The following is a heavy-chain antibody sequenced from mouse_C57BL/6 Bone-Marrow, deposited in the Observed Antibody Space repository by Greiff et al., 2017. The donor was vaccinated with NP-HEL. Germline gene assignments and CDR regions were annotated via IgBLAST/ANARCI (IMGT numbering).Heavy chain of an antibody. Sequence: EVMLVESGGGLVQPGGSLKLSCAASGFTFSDYYMYWVRQTPEKRLEWVGYISNGGGSTYYPDTVKGRFTISRDNAKNTLYLQMSRLKSEDTAMYYCARGRGFAYWGQGTLVTVSA. CDR1: GFTFSDYY. V-gene: IGHV5-12*01. CDR3: ARGRGFAY. CDR2: ISNGGGST. J-gene: IGHJ3*01.